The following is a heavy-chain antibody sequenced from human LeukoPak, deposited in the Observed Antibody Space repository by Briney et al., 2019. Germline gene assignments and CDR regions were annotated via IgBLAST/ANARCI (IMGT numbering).Heavy chain of an antibody. V-gene: IGHV1-69*04. Sequence: ASVKVSCKASGGTLSSYAISWVRQAPGQGLEWMGRIIPILGIANYAQKFQGRVTITADKSTSTAYMELSSLRSEDTAVYYCARALRVKFDYWGQGLLVTVSS. CDR3: ARALRVKFDY. J-gene: IGHJ4*02. D-gene: IGHD3-10*01. CDR2: IIPILGIA. CDR1: GGTLSSYA.